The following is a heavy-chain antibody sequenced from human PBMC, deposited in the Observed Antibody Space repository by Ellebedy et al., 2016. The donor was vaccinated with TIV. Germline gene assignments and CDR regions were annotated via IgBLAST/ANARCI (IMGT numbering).Heavy chain of an antibody. Sequence: PGGSLRLSCAASGFTFSSYGMHWVRQAPGKGLEWVAVIWYDGSTKYYADSVKGRFTISRDNSKNTLYLQMNSKRAEYTAVYYCPRHWSNTSCREGNYWGQGTLVTVSS. J-gene: IGHJ4*02. V-gene: IGHV3-30*19. D-gene: IGHD2-2*01. CDR1: GFTFSSYG. CDR2: IWYDGSTK. CDR3: PRHWSNTSCREGNY.